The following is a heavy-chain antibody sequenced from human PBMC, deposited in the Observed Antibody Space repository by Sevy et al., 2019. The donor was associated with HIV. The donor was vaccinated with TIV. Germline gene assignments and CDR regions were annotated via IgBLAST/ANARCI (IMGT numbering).Heavy chain of an antibody. D-gene: IGHD3-10*02. Sequence: SDTLSLTCTVSGGSINNYYWSWIRQSPGKGLEWIGYIFYNGVTRYSPSLKSRVTISVDTSKNQFSLKLNSVTAADTAVYYCARHVAVPYFREGFDYWGQGTLVTVSS. CDR1: GGSINNYY. CDR3: ARHVAVPYFREGFDY. J-gene: IGHJ4*02. V-gene: IGHV4-59*08. CDR2: IFYNGVT.